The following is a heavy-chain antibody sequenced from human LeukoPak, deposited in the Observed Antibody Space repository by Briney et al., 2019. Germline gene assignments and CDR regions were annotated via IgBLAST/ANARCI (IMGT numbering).Heavy chain of an antibody. J-gene: IGHJ4*02. V-gene: IGHV3-30*03. Sequence: PGRSLRLSCAASGFTFSSYGMHWVRQAPGKGLEWVAVISYDGSNKYYADSVKGRFTISRDNAKNSLYLQMNSLRAEDTAVYYCAREGDIAVALDYWGQGTLVTVSS. CDR2: ISYDGSNK. D-gene: IGHD6-19*01. CDR1: GFTFSSYG. CDR3: AREGDIAVALDY.